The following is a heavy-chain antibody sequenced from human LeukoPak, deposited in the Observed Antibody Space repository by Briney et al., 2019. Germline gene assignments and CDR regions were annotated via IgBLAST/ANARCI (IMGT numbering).Heavy chain of an antibody. V-gene: IGHV3-30*04. J-gene: IGHJ4*02. CDR2: ISYDGSNK. CDR3: ARERITMIVVVPDFDY. CDR1: GFTLSSYA. Sequence: PGGSLRLSCAASGFTLSSYAMHWVRQAPGKGLEWVAVISYDGSNKYYADSVKGRFTISRGNSKNTLYLQMNSLRAEDTAVYYCARERITMIVVVPDFDYWGQGTLVTVSS. D-gene: IGHD3-22*01.